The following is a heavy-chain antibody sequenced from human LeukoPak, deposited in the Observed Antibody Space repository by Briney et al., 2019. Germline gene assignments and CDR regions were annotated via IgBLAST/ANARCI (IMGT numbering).Heavy chain of an antibody. CDR1: GYSCTSYW. V-gene: IGHV5-51*01. Sequence: GESLKISCKGSGYSCTSYWLGWVRQMPGKGLEWMGIIYPGDSDTRYSPSFRGQVTISADKSISTAYLQWSSLKASDTAMYYCARIPDRFGAFDIWGQGTMVTVSS. CDR3: ARIPDRFGAFDI. J-gene: IGHJ3*02. CDR2: IYPGDSDT. D-gene: IGHD3-3*01.